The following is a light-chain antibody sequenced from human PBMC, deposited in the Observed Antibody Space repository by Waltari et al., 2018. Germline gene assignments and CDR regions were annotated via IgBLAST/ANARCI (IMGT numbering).Light chain of an antibody. Sequence: SYELTQPPSLSVSPGQTASITCSGDTLGDKYAYWYQQKPGQSPVLVIYQNNKRPSGIPERFSGSNSGNTATLTISGTQAMDEADYYCQAWDRTTVVFGGGTKLTVL. CDR2: QNN. CDR1: TLGDKY. CDR3: QAWDRTTVV. V-gene: IGLV3-1*01. J-gene: IGLJ2*01.